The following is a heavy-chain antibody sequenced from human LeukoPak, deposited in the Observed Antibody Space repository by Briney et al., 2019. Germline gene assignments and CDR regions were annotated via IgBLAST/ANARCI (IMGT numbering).Heavy chain of an antibody. Sequence: LWASVKVSCKASGYTFTSNYIHWVRQAPGQGLEWMGMIYPRDGSTSYAQKFQGRVTVTRDTSTSTVHMELSGLRSEDMAVYYCARDQEGFDYWGQGTLVTVSS. J-gene: IGHJ4*02. CDR2: IYPRDGST. V-gene: IGHV1-46*01. CDR3: ARDQEGFDY. CDR1: GYTFTSNY.